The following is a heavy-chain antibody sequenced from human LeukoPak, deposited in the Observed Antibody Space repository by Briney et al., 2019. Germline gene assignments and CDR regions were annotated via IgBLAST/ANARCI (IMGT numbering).Heavy chain of an antibody. CDR3: VKEGLYSSGWYGSFDY. D-gene: IGHD6-19*01. CDR1: GFTFSTYA. CDR2: ITSNGGST. V-gene: IGHV3-64D*06. Sequence: GGSLRLSCSAPGFTFSTYAMHWVRQAPGKGLEYVSAITSNGGSTYYADSVKGRFTISRDNSKNTLYLQMSSLRAEDTAVYYCVKEGLYSSGWYGSFDYWGQGTLVTVSS. J-gene: IGHJ4*02.